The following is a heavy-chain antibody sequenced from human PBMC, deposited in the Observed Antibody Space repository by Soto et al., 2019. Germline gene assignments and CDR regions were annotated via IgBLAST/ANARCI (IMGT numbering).Heavy chain of an antibody. CDR2: IYYSGNT. Sequence: SETLSLTCTVSGGSISSSSYYWGWIRQPPGKGLEWIGSIYYSGNTYYNPSLKSRVTISVDTAKNQFSLKLSSVTAADTAVYYCARDQSWHDLVWWFDPWGQGTLVTVSS. CDR3: ARDQSWHDLVWWFDP. V-gene: IGHV4-39*02. J-gene: IGHJ5*02. D-gene: IGHD1-1*01. CDR1: GGSISSSSYY.